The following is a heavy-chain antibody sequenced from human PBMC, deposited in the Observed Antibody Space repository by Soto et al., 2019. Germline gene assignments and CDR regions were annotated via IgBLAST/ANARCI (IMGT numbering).Heavy chain of an antibody. CDR1: GFTFSKHA. D-gene: IGHD3-10*01. J-gene: IGHJ6*02. V-gene: IGHV3-30-3*01. CDR2: ILYDGSSQ. Sequence: QVQLVESGGGVVQPGTSLRLSCAASGFTFSKHAMHWVRQAPGKGLEWVAMILYDGSSQYYADSVKGRFTTSRDNSRNTLYLQMNSLRAEDTALYYCARDRREFYYYYAMDVWGQGTTVTVSS. CDR3: ARDRREFYYYYAMDV.